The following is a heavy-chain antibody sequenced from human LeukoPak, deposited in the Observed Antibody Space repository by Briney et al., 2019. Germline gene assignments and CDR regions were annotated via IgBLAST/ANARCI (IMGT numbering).Heavy chain of an antibody. CDR2: IKQDGSET. V-gene: IGHV3-7*01. CDR3: AREQGKWVRGYNYGSNPDY. CDR1: GFTFSNSW. Sequence: GGSLRLSCAVSGFTFSNSWMSWVRQAPGKGLEWVGNIKQDGSETYYVASVMGRFSISRDNAKNSLFLQMSSLRAEDTAVYYCAREQGKWVRGYNYGSNPDYWGQGTLVTVSS. D-gene: IGHD5-18*01. J-gene: IGHJ4*02.